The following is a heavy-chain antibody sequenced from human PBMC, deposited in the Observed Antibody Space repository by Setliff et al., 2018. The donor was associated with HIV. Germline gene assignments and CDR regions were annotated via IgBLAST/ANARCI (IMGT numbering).Heavy chain of an antibody. V-gene: IGHV1-18*01. D-gene: IGHD6-19*01. CDR1: GYTFTSYG. CDR2: ISAYNGNT. J-gene: IGHJ4*02. Sequence: GASVKVSCKASGYTFTSYGISWVRQAPGQGLEWMGWISAYNGNTNYAQKLLGRVTMTTDTSTSTAYMELRSLTSDDTAVYYCARDGFRAGYSSGWSDYWGQGTLVTV. CDR3: ARDGFRAGYSSGWSDY.